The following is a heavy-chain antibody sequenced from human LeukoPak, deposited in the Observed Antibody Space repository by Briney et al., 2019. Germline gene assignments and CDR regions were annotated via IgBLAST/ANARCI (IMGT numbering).Heavy chain of an antibody. V-gene: IGHV4-59*08. D-gene: IGHD6-19*01. CDR3: ARGAGSGWYEAIDY. J-gene: IGHJ4*02. CDR2: IYYSGST. Sequence: PSETLSLTCTVSGGSTSSYYWSWIRQPPGKGLEWIGYIYYSGSTNYNPSLKSRVTISVDTSKNQFSLKLSSVTAADTAVYYCARGAGSGWYEAIDYWGQGTLVTVSS. CDR1: GGSTSSYY.